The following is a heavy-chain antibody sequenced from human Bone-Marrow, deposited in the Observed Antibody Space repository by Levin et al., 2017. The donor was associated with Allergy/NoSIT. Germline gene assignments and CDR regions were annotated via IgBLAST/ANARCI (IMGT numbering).Heavy chain of an antibody. CDR2: IWYDGSNK. CDR1: GFTFSSYG. CDR3: ARVETVGIAAAGTMFDY. Sequence: GESLKISCAASGFTFSSYGMHWVRQAPGKGLEWVAVIWYDGSNKYYADSVKGRFTISRDNSKNTLYLQMNSLRAEDTAVYYCARVETVGIAAAGTMFDYWGQGTLVTVSS. V-gene: IGHV3-33*01. J-gene: IGHJ4*02. D-gene: IGHD6-13*01.